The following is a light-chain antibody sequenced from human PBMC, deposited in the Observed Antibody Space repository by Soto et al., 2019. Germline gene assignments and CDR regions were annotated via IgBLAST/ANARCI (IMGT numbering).Light chain of an antibody. CDR3: QSYDSRVSGEI. CDR1: SSNIGAGYD. CDR2: GNS. Sequence: QAVVTQPPSVSGAPGQRVTISCTGSSSNIGAGYDVHWYQQLPGTAPKLLIYGNSNRPSGVPDRFSGSKSGTSASLAITGLQAEDEADYYGQSYDSRVSGEIFGGGTKLTVL. V-gene: IGLV1-40*01. J-gene: IGLJ2*01.